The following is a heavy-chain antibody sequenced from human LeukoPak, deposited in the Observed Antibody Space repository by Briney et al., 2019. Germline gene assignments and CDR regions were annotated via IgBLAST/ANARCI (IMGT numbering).Heavy chain of an antibody. J-gene: IGHJ4*02. V-gene: IGHV1-69*01. CDR1: GGTFSSYA. D-gene: IGHD4-17*01. CDR2: IIPIFGTA. CDR3: ARDPYYGDYMGVFDY. Sequence: SVKVSCKASGGTFSSYAISWVRQAPGQGLEWMGGIIPIFGTANYAQKFQGRATITADESTSTAYMELSSLRSEDTAVYYYARDPYYGDYMGVFDYWGQGTLVTVSS.